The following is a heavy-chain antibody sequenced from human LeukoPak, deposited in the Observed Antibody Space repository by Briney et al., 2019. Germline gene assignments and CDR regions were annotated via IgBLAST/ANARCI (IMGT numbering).Heavy chain of an antibody. D-gene: IGHD3-22*01. CDR3: AKDSRITMIVVVISRPPDY. CDR1: GFTFSSYA. Sequence: GRSLRLSCAASGFTFSSYAMSWVRQAPGKGLEWVSAISGSGGSTYYADSVKGRFTISRDNSKNTLYLQMNSLRAEDTAVYYCAKDSRITMIVVVISRPPDYWGQGTLVTVSS. J-gene: IGHJ4*02. V-gene: IGHV3-23*01. CDR2: ISGSGGST.